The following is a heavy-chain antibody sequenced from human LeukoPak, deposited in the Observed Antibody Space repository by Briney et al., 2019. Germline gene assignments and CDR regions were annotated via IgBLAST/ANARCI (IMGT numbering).Heavy chain of an antibody. J-gene: IGHJ4*02. Sequence: GGSLRLSCAASGFTFDDYGMSWVRQAPGKGLEWVSGVNWNGGSTGYADSVKGRFTISRDNAKNSLYLQMNSLRAEDTALYYCARALNLGYDSSGYRNLFDYWGQGTLVTVSS. CDR2: VNWNGGST. D-gene: IGHD3-22*01. CDR1: GFTFDDYG. V-gene: IGHV3-20*04. CDR3: ARALNLGYDSSGYRNLFDY.